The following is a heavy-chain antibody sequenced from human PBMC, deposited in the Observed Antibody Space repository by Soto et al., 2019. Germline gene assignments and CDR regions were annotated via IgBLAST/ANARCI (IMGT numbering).Heavy chain of an antibody. Sequence: QITLKESGPTLVRPTQTLTLTCTFSGFSLSTSGVGVGWILQPQGKALEWLELIYWDDDKRYSPSLKSRLTITKDTSKNQVVLTMTNMDPVDTATYYCAHSRCGGDCLQSYSSHYYYGMDVWGQGTTVTVSS. V-gene: IGHV2-5*02. CDR1: GFSLSTSGVG. J-gene: IGHJ6*02. CDR3: AHSRCGGDCLQSYSSHYYYGMDV. CDR2: IYWDDDK. D-gene: IGHD2-21*02.